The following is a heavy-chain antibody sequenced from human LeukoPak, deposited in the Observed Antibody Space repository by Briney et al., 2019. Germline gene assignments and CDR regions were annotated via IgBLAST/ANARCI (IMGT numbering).Heavy chain of an antibody. D-gene: IGHD3-10*01. CDR1: GYTFTSYA. CDR2: INTNTGNP. V-gene: IGHV7-4-1*02. J-gene: IGHJ4*02. CDR3: ARVVVRGVDLSFYMDV. Sequence: ASVKVSCKTSGYTFTSYAMNWVRQAPGQGLEWMGWINTNTGNPTYAQGFTGRFVFSLDTSVSTAYLQISSLKAEDTAVYYCARVVVRGVDLSFYMDVWGQGTLVTVSS.